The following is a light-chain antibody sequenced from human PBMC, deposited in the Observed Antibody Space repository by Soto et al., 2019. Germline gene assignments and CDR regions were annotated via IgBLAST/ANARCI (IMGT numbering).Light chain of an antibody. Sequence: QSVLTQPPSASGTPGQRVTISCSGSSSNIGSNYVYWYQQLPGTAPKLLIYRNNQRPSGVPDRFSGSKSGTSASLAISGLRSEDEAYYYCAAWDDSLSCFYVFGTGTKFTVL. CDR2: RNN. CDR3: AAWDDSLSCFYV. V-gene: IGLV1-47*01. J-gene: IGLJ1*01. CDR1: SSNIGSNY.